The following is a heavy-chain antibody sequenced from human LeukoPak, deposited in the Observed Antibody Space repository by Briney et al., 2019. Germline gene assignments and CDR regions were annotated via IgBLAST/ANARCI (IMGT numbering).Heavy chain of an antibody. D-gene: IGHD4-11*01. CDR1: GFTFSSYA. CDR3: ADSNYWYPVDY. V-gene: IGHV3-23*01. CDR2: ITGSGDST. J-gene: IGHJ4*02. Sequence: GGSLRLSCAASGFTFSSYAMRWVHQAPGKGLEWVSGITGSGDSTYYADPVKGRFTISRDNSKNTLYLQMNSLRAEDTAVYYCADSNYWYPVDYWGQGTLVTVSS.